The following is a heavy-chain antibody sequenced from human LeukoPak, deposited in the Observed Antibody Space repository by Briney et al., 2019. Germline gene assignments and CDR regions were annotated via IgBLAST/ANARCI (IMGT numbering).Heavy chain of an antibody. D-gene: IGHD2-21*01. V-gene: IGHV3-66*01. J-gene: IGHJ5*02. CDR1: GFTVSSSS. CDR2: IPSGGST. CDR3: EDGIRDNWYDP. Sequence: GGSLRLSCAAFGFTVSSSSKSWVRRAPGKGLEGVSVIPSGGSTYYADSVKGRFTISRDNSKNTLYLQMNSLRADDTFFFQAEDGIRDNWYDPWGQGTLVTVSS.